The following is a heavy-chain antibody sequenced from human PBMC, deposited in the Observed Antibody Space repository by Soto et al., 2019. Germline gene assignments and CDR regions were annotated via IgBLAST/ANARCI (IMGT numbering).Heavy chain of an antibody. CDR2: ISYDGSNK. J-gene: IGHJ5*02. Sequence: QVQLVESGGGVVQPGRSLRLSCAASGFTFSSYGMHWVRQAPGKGLEWVAVISYDGSNKYYADSVKGRFTISRDNSKNTLYLQMNSLRAEDTAVYYCAKSGAYDSRTWFAPWGQGTLVTVSS. V-gene: IGHV3-30*18. CDR3: AKSGAYDSRTWFAP. CDR1: GFTFSSYG. D-gene: IGHD3-22*01.